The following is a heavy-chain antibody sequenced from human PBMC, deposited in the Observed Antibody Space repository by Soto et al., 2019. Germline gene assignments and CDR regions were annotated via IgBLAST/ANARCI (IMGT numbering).Heavy chain of an antibody. Sequence: EVQLLESGGGLVQPGGSLRLSCTASGFTFSSYAMSWVRQAPGKGLEWVSGISDSGGSTYNADSVKGRFTISRDNSKNKLYLQMNSLRAEDTAVYYCAKDLRLCSSTSCSRYYFNYWGQGTLVTVSS. J-gene: IGHJ4*02. CDR1: GFTFSSYA. CDR2: ISDSGGST. V-gene: IGHV3-23*01. CDR3: AKDLRLCSSTSCSRYYFNY. D-gene: IGHD2-2*01.